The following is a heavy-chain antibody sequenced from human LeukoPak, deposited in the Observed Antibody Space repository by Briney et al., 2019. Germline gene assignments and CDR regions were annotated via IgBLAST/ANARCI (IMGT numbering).Heavy chain of an antibody. CDR2: IWYDGSNK. V-gene: IGHV3-33*01. CDR3: ARDGADFWSGYWVYYFDY. D-gene: IGHD3-3*01. CDR1: GFTFSSYG. Sequence: GGSPRLSCAASGFTFSSYGMHWVRQAPGKGLEWVAVIWYDGSNKYYADSVKGRFTISRDNSKNTLYLQMNSLRAEDTAVYYCARDGADFWSGYWVYYFDYWGQGTLVTVSS. J-gene: IGHJ4*02.